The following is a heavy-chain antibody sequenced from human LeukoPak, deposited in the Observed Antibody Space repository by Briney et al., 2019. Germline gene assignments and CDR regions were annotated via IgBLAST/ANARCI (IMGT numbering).Heavy chain of an antibody. CDR2: IIPILGIA. D-gene: IGHD4-17*01. V-gene: IGHV1-69*04. Sequence: RWASVKVSCTASGGTFSSYAISWVRQAPGQGLEWMGRIIPILGIANYAQKFQGRVTITADKSTSTAYMELSSLRSEDTAVYYCARDRAPNDYGDYSAFDIWGQGTMVTVSS. CDR1: GGTFSSYA. CDR3: ARDRAPNDYGDYSAFDI. J-gene: IGHJ3*02.